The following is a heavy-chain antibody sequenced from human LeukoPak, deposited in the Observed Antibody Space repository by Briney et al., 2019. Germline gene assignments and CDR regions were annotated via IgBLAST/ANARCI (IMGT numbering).Heavy chain of an antibody. V-gene: IGHV3-30*04. CDR2: ISYDGSNK. CDR3: ARDAKDSEYYYDSSGYYSPPFD. J-gene: IGHJ4*02. CDR1: GFTFSSYA. D-gene: IGHD3-22*01. Sequence: GGSLRLSCAASGFTFSSYAMHWVRQAPGKGLEWVAVISYDGSNKYYADSVKGRFTISRDNSKNTLHLQMNSLRAEDTAVYYCARDAKDSEYYYDSSGYYSPPFDWGQGTLVTVSS.